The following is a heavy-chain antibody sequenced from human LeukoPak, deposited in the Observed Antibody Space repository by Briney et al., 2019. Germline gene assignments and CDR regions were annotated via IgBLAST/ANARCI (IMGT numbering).Heavy chain of an antibody. D-gene: IGHD3-22*01. CDR2: INYSGST. J-gene: IGHJ3*02. Sequence: SETLSLTRAVYGGSFSGYYWSWIRQPPGKGLEGIGEINYSGSTNYNPSLKSRVTISVDTSKNQFSLKLSSVTAADTAVYYCARGTSYYRPLAFDIWGQGTMVTVSS. CDR3: ARGTSYYRPLAFDI. CDR1: GGSFSGYY. V-gene: IGHV4-34*01.